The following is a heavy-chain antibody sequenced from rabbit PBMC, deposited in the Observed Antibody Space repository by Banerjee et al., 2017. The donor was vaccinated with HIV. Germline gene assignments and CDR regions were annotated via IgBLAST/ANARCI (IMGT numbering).Heavy chain of an antibody. CDR2: IYAGGSGVT. CDR3: ARAAYAGYGFNL. D-gene: IGHD7-1*01. V-gene: IGHV1S40*01. J-gene: IGHJ4*01. Sequence: WVRQAPGKGLEWIACIYAGGSGVTYYASWAKGRFTISKTSSTAVTLQMTSLTAADTATYFCARAAYAGYGFNLWGPGTRSPS.